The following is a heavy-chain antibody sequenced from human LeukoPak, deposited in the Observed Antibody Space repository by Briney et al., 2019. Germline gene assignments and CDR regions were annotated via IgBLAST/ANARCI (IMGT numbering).Heavy chain of an antibody. CDR2: INPNSGGT. D-gene: IGHD2-2*01. CDR3: ARDLGYCSSTSCYVSYYYGMDV. V-gene: IGHV1-2*02. Sequence: VASVKVSCKASGYTFTGYYMHWVRQAPGQGLEWMGWINPNSGGTNYAQKFQGRVTMTRDTSIGTAYMELSRLRSDDTAVYYCARDLGYCSSTSCYVSYYYGMDVWGQGTTVTVSS. CDR1: GYTFTGYY. J-gene: IGHJ6*02.